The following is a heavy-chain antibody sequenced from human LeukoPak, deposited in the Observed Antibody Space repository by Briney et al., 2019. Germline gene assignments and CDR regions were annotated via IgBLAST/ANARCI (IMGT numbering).Heavy chain of an antibody. CDR1: GFTFDDYA. V-gene: IGHV3-9*01. J-gene: IGHJ6*03. D-gene: IGHD4-11*01. Sequence: GGSLRFSCAASGFTFDDYAMHWVRQAPGKGLEWVSSIRWNSGSVGYAGSVKGRFTISRDNAKNSLYLQMNSLTAEDTALYYCAKSVTTAAYYYYYMDVWGKGTTVTVSS. CDR2: IRWNSGSV. CDR3: AKSVTTAAYYYYYMDV.